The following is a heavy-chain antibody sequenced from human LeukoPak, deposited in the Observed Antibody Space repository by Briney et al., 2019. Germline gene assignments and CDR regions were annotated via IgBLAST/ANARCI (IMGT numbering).Heavy chain of an antibody. CDR1: GFTFSSYE. Sequence: PGGSLRLSCAASGFTFSSYEMNWVRQAPGKGLEWVSLISSSGRTIYYADSVKGRFTISRDNAKNSLYLQMNSLRAEDTAVYYCARDFWSGYYGYNGMDVWGQGTTVTVSS. D-gene: IGHD3-3*01. CDR2: ISSSGRTI. J-gene: IGHJ6*02. CDR3: ARDFWSGYYGYNGMDV. V-gene: IGHV3-48*03.